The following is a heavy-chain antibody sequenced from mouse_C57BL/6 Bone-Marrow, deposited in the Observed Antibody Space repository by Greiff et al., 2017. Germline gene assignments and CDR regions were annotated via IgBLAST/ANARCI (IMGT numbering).Heavy chain of an antibody. CDR1: GFNIKDDY. D-gene: IGHD1-1*01. J-gene: IGHJ2*01. Sequence: EVQLQESGAELARPGASVKLSCTASGFNIKDDYMHWVKQRPEQGLEWIGWIDPENGDTEYAPKFQGKATLTADTSSNTAYLQLSSLTSEDAAVYYCTSYGSFDYGGQGTTLTVSS. CDR3: TSYGSFDY. CDR2: IDPENGDT. V-gene: IGHV14-4*01.